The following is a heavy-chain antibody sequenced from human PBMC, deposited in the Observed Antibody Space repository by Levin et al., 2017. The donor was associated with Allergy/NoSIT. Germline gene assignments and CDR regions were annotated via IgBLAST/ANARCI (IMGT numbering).Heavy chain of an antibody. V-gene: IGHV3-30*04. CDR2: MSYDGRKY. CDR1: GFPFSSDM. CDR3: AREIYSAMSLA. J-gene: IGHJ5*02. Sequence: GESLKISCAASGFPFSSDMIHWVRQAPGKGLDWVAVMSYDGRKYFYADSVKGRFTISRDNSKNTMYLQFKSLRPDDTAVYYCAREIYSAMSLAWGQGTLVTVSS. D-gene: IGHD5-18*01.